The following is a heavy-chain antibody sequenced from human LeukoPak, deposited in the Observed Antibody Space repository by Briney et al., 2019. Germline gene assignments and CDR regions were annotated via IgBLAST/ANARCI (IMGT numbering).Heavy chain of an antibody. CDR1: GGSISTYY. D-gene: IGHD6-19*01. CDR2: IYTTGST. V-gene: IGHV4-4*07. J-gene: IGHJ6*02. Sequence: PSETLSLTCTVSGGSISTYYWSWIRQPAGKELEWIGRIYTTGSTNYNPTLKSRVTISVGTSKNQFSLWLSSVTAADTAVYYCARLHSSGWYDPELVGMDVWSQGITVIVSS. CDR3: ARLHSSGWYDPELVGMDV.